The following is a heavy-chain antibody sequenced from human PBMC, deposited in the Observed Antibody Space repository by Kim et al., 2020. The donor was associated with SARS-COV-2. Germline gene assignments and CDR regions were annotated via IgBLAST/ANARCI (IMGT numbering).Heavy chain of an antibody. J-gene: IGHJ3*01. CDR1: GYSFITYW. CDR3: ASGVSWPVSPHAFDL. CDR2: MYPGDSET. D-gene: IGHD2-8*01. V-gene: IGHV5-51*01. Sequence: GESLKISCKASGYSFITYWIGWVRQMPGKGLEWMGIMYPGDSETRYSPSFQGQVTISADKSISTAYLQWSSLKASDTAMYYCASGVSWPVSPHAFDLWGQGTTVTVSS.